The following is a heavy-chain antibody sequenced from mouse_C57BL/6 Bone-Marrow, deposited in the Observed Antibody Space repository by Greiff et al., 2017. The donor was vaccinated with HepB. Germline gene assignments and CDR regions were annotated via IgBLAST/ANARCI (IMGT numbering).Heavy chain of an antibody. Sequence: EVQVVESGGGLVQSGRSLRLSCATSGFTFSDFYMEWVRQAPGKGLEWIAASRNKANDYTTEYSASVKGRFIVSRDTSQSILYLQLNALRAEDTAIYYCARDATLSYGRDYYAMDYWGQGTSVTVSS. V-gene: IGHV7-1*01. CDR3: ARDATLSYGRDYYAMDY. J-gene: IGHJ4*01. D-gene: IGHD1-1*01. CDR2: SRNKANDYTT. CDR1: GFTFSDFY.